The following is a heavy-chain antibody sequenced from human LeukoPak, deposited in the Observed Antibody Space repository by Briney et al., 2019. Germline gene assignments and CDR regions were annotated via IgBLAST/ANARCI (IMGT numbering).Heavy chain of an antibody. CDR1: GYTCTSYG. V-gene: IGHV1-18*01. CDR2: ISAYNGNT. Sequence: ASVKVSCKASGYTCTSYGISWVRQAPGQGLEWMGWISAYNGNTNYAQKLQGRVTMTTDTSTSTAYMELRSLRSDDTAVYYCARVRTYVVVTAIPRGWFDPWGQGTLVTVSS. D-gene: IGHD2-21*02. CDR3: ARVRTYVVVTAIPRGWFDP. J-gene: IGHJ5*02.